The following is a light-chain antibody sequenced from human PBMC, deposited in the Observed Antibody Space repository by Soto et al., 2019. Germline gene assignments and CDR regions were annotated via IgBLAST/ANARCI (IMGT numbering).Light chain of an antibody. Sequence: IHITQSLSTLCASVGDSVTITCRASQSISSWLAWYQQKPGKAPKLLIYKAYSLESGVTSRFSGSGSGTEFTLTISSLQPDDFATYYCQPYNSYPWTFGQGTKVEIK. CDR1: QSISSW. J-gene: IGKJ1*01. V-gene: IGKV1-5*03. CDR3: QPYNSYPWT. CDR2: KAY.